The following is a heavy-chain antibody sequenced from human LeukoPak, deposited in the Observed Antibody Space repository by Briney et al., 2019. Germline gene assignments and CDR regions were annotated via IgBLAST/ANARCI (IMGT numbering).Heavy chain of an antibody. CDR3: ARRIGSGWYDY. V-gene: IGHV5-51*01. J-gene: IGHJ4*02. Sequence: GESLTISCKGSGYSFTSYWIGWVRQMPGKGLEWLGIINPGDSDTRYSPSFQGQVTISADKSISTANLQWSSLKASDTAMYYCARRIGSGWYDYWGQGTLVTVSS. D-gene: IGHD6-19*01. CDR2: INPGDSDT. CDR1: GYSFTSYW.